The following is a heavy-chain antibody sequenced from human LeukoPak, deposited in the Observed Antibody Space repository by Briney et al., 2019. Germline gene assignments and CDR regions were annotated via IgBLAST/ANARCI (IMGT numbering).Heavy chain of an antibody. J-gene: IGHJ4*02. CDR3: ARLPTRYSSSWGDY. CDR2: IYYSGST. Sequence: SETLSLTCTVSGGSISSSSCYWGWIRQPPGKGLEWIGSIYYSGSTYYNPSLKSRVTISVDTSKNQFSLKLSSVTAADTAVYYCARLPTRYSSSWGDYWGQGTLVTVSS. V-gene: IGHV4-39*01. D-gene: IGHD6-13*01. CDR1: GGSISSSSCY.